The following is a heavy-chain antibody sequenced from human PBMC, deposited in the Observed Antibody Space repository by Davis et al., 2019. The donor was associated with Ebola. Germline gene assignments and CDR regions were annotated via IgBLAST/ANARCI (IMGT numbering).Heavy chain of an antibody. CDR2: INPNSGGT. J-gene: IGHJ4*02. D-gene: IGHD4-23*01. CDR3: ARGGTVVTRVIDY. CDR1: GYTFTGYY. Sequence: ASVTVSCKASGYTFTGYYMHWVRQAPGQGLEWMGWINPNSGGTNYAQKFQGWVTMTRDTSISTAYMELSRLRSDDTAVYYCARGGTVVTRVIDYWGQGTLVTVSS. V-gene: IGHV1-2*04.